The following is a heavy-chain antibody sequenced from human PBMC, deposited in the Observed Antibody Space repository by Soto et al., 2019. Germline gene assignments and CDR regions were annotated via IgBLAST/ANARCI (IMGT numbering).Heavy chain of an antibody. Sequence: PGGSLRLSCAASGFTFSSYAMHWVRQAPGKWLEWVAVISYDGSNKYYADSVKGRFTTSRDNSKNTLYLQMNSLRAEDTAVYYCAREGYYYGSGSYWVSWYYFDYWGQGXLVTVYS. V-gene: IGHV3-30-3*01. CDR2: ISYDGSNK. J-gene: IGHJ4*02. CDR3: AREGYYYGSGSYWVSWYYFDY. D-gene: IGHD3-10*01. CDR1: GFTFSSYA.